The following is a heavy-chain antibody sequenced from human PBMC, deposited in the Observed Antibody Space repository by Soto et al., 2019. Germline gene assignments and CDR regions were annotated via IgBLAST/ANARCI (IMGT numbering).Heavy chain of an antibody. CDR1: GFTLSHYW. V-gene: IGHV3-74*01. CDR2: LNYDGSST. CDR3: FRTQLWCLDY. J-gene: IGHJ4*02. Sequence: EVQLLESGGGLVQPGGTLTLSCAASGFTLSHYWMHWVRQVPGRGLVWVSRLNYDGSSTHYADSVKGRFTISRDNAKNPVDLQMSRPGAQDTAIFFLFRTQLWCLDYWGQGTVVTVSS. D-gene: IGHD5-18*01.